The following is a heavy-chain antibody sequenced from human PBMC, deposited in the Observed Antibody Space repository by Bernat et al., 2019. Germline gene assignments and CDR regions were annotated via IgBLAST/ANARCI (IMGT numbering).Heavy chain of an antibody. Sequence: QLQVSGPGLVRPSETLSLSCTVSGGSISSFFWSWIRQPPGRRLEWIGYIYYSGSTDYNPSLKSRVTISVDTSKSQFFLKVKSVTAADTAIYYCARGVVPAATGFDPWGQGTLVTVSS. J-gene: IGHJ5*02. CDR1: GGSISSFF. V-gene: IGHV4-59*12. CDR3: ARGVVPAATGFDP. CDR2: IYYSGST. D-gene: IGHD2-2*01.